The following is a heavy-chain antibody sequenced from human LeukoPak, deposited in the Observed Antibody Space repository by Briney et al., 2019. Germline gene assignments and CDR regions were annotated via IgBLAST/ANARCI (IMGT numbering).Heavy chain of an antibody. CDR3: TRGYDYVWGSYRYTVGTDY. V-gene: IGHV1-18*01. CDR2: ISAYNGNT. CDR1: GYTFTSYG. D-gene: IGHD3-16*02. J-gene: IGHJ4*02. Sequence: ASVKVSCKASGYTFTSYGISWVRQAPGQGLEWMGWISAYNGNTNYAQKLQGRVTMTTDTSTSTAYMELRSLRSDDTAVYYCTRGYDYVWGSYRYTVGTDYWGQGTLVTVSS.